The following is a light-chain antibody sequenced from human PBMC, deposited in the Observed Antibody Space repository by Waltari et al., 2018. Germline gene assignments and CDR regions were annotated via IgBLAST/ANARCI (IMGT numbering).Light chain of an antibody. CDR3: ATWDDSLNGWV. CDR2: SYM. V-gene: IGLV1-44*01. Sequence: QSVLTQPPSASGTPGQTVTISCSRSGSNTVGRNTINWYQHLPGTAPKLLIYSYMLRRSGVPDRVSGSGFGASASLAISGLQSEDDGHYYCATWDDSLNGWVFGGGTKLTVL. CDR1: GSNTVGRNT. J-gene: IGLJ3*02.